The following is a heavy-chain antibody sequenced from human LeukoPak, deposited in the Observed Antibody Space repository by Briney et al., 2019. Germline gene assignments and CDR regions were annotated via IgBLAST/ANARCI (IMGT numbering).Heavy chain of an antibody. CDR2: INHSGST. J-gene: IGHJ4*02. V-gene: IGHV4-34*01. D-gene: IGHD3-22*01. CDR1: GGSFSGYY. CDR3: ARGRYYYDSSGYFHSRTYYFDY. Sequence: SETLSLTCAVYGGSFSGYYWSWIRQPPRKGLEWIGEINHSGSTNYNPSLKSRVTISVDTSKNQFSLKLSSVTAADTAVYYCARGRYYYDSSGYFHSRTYYFDYWGQGTLVTVSS.